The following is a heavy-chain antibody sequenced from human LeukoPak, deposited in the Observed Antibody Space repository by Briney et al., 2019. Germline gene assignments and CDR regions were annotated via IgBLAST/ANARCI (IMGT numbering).Heavy chain of an antibody. CDR3: AAGEASSRRYYYYYMDV. V-gene: IGHV1-18*01. Sequence: VASVKVSCKASGYTFTSYGISWVRQAPGQGLEWMGWISAYNGNTNYAQKLQGRVTMTTDTSTSTAYMELRSLRSDDTAVYYCAAGEASSRRYYYYYMDVWGKGTTVTVSS. CDR1: GYTFTSYG. CDR2: ISAYNGNT. J-gene: IGHJ6*03. D-gene: IGHD3-10*01.